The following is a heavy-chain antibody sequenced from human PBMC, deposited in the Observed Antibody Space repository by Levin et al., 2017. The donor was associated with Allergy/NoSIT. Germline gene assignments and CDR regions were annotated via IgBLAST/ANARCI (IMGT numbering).Heavy chain of an antibody. Sequence: PGESLKISCAASGFTFSNYAMSWVRQAPGKGLEWVSGISGSGASTYNADSVKGRFTVSRDNSKNTLYLQMNSLRAEDTAVYYCARLKWELRVNDYWGQGTLVTVSS. D-gene: IGHD1-26*01. J-gene: IGHJ4*02. CDR2: ISGSGAST. CDR3: ARLKWELRVNDY. CDR1: GFTFSNYA. V-gene: IGHV3-23*01.